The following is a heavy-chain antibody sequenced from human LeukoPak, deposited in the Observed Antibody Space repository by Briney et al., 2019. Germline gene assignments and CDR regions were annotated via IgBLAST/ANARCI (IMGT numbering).Heavy chain of an antibody. D-gene: IGHD3-22*01. CDR3: ARADSSGPFDY. V-gene: IGHV3-21*01. CDR1: GFTFSSNG. CDR2: ISSSSSYI. J-gene: IGHJ4*02. Sequence: PGGSLRLSCAASGFTFSSNGMNWVRQAPGKGLEWVSSISSSSSYIYYADSVKGRFTISRDNAKNSLYLQMNSLRAEDTAVYYCARADSSGPFDYWGQGTLVTVSS.